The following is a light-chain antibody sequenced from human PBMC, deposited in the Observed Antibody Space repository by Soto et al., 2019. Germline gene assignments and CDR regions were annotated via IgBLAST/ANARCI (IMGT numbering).Light chain of an antibody. CDR3: SSYAGNFTWV. Sequence: QSALTQPASVSGSPGQSITISCTGTSSDVGGYNYVSWYQHHPGEAPKLMIYEVTNRPSGVSDRLSGSKSGNTASLTISGLQAEDEADYYCSSYAGNFTWVFGGGTKLTVL. CDR1: SSDVGGYNY. V-gene: IGLV2-14*01. J-gene: IGLJ3*02. CDR2: EVT.